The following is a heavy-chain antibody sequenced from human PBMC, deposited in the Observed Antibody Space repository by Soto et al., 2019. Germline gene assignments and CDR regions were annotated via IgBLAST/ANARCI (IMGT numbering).Heavy chain of an antibody. CDR3: GRGRSGQIVVFY. CDR1: GYTFTGHY. CDR2: IGPGSGAT. J-gene: IGHJ4*02. Sequence: GASVKVSCNASGYTFTGHYIHWVRQAPEQGPEWMGEIGPGSGATRYAQRFQGRVTMTRDMSITTVYMELNNLSPDGTAVYYCGRGRSGQIVVFYWGQGTPVTVSS. V-gene: IGHV1-2*02. D-gene: IGHD1-26*01.